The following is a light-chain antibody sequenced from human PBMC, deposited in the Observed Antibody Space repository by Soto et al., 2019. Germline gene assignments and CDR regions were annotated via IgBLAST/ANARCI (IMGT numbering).Light chain of an antibody. V-gene: IGKV1-39*01. J-gene: IGKJ4*01. CDR1: QSISNY. Sequence: DVQMTQSPSSLSASVGDRVTITCRTSQSISNYLNWYQQTAGKAPKLLIYAASSLQSGVPSRFSGTGSGTDFTLTITSLQPEDSATYYCQQSYSVPLTFGGGTKEEIK. CDR3: QQSYSVPLT. CDR2: AAS.